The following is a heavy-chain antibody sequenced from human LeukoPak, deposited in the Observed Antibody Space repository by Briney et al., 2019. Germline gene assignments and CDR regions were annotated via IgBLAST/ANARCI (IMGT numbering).Heavy chain of an antibody. V-gene: IGHV3-53*01. CDR3: ASAREYCISTNCYEYFQH. CDR1: GFTVRSNS. D-gene: IGHD2-2*01. Sequence: GGSLRLSCAASGFTVRSNSMSWVRQAPGKGLEWVSVIYSGGSTYYADSVNGRFTISRDSSKNTLYLQMNSLRAEDTAVYYCASAREYCISTNCYEYFQHWGQGTLVTVSS. J-gene: IGHJ1*01. CDR2: IYSGGST.